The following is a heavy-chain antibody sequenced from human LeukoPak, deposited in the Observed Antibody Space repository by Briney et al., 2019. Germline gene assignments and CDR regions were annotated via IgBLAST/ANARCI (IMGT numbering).Heavy chain of an antibody. CDR1: GGTFSSYA. CDR3: ARTYDSSGYYTAPIDY. J-gene: IGHJ4*02. V-gene: IGHV1-69*04. CDR2: TIPILGIA. D-gene: IGHD3-22*01. Sequence: SAKVSCKASGGTFSSYAISWVRQAPGQGLEWMGRTIPILGIANYAQKFQGRVTITADKSTSTAYMELSSLRSEDTAVYYCARTYDSSGYYTAPIDYWGQGTLVTVSS.